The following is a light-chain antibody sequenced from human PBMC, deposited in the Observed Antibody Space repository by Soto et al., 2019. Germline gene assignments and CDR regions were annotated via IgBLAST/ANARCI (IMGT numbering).Light chain of an antibody. CDR3: AAWDDSLNGRV. V-gene: IGLV1-44*01. CDR1: NSNIGRNT. CDR2: DDD. Sequence: QSVLTQPPSASGTPGQRVTISCSGSNSNIGRNTVHWYQQLPGTAPKLLIYDDDQRPSGVPDRFSGSKSGTSASLAISGLQSEDEADYYCAAWDDSLNGRVFGTGTKVTVL. J-gene: IGLJ1*01.